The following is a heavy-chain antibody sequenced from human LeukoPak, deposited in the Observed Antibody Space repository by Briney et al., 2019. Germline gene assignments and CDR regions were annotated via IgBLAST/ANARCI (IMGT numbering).Heavy chain of an antibody. CDR2: ISGSGGST. V-gene: IGHV3-23*01. Sequence: SGGSLRLSCAASGFTFSSYAMSWVRQAPGKGLEWVSAISGSGGSTYYADSVKGRITISRDNSKNTLYLQMNSLRAEDTAVYYCAKFRWSGYYGMDVWGQGTTVTVSS. J-gene: IGHJ6*02. CDR1: GFTFSSYA. D-gene: IGHD3-3*01. CDR3: AKFRWSGYYGMDV.